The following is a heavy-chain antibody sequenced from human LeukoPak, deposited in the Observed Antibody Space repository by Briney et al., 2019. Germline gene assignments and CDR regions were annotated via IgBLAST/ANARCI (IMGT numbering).Heavy chain of an antibody. CDR2: IYYSGST. V-gene: IGHV4-59*08. CDR3: ASSGWACTALSFDY. CDR1: GGSISSYY. D-gene: IGHD6-19*01. J-gene: IGHJ4*02. Sequence: PSETLSLTCTVSGGSISSYYWSWIRQPPVKGLEWIGYIYYSGSTNYNPSLKSRVTISVDTSKNQFSLKLSSVTAADTAVYYYASSGWACTALSFDYWGQGTLVTVSS.